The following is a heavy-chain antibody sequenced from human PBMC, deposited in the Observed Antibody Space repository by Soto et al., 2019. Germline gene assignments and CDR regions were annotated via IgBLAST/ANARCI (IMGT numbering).Heavy chain of an antibody. CDR3: ARDLWRSGWDNYYYYGMDV. D-gene: IGHD6-19*01. CDR1: GGSFSGYY. Sequence: SETLSLTCAVYGGSFSGYYWSWIRQPPGKGLEWIGEINHSGSTNYNPSLKSRVTISVDTSKNQFSLKLSSVTAADTAVYYCARDLWRSGWDNYYYYGMDVWGQGTTVTVSS. CDR2: INHSGST. J-gene: IGHJ6*02. V-gene: IGHV4-34*01.